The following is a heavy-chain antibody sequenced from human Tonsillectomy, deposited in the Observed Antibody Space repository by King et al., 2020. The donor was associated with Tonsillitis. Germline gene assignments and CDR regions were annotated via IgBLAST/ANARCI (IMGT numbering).Heavy chain of an antibody. CDR1: GFTFDDYG. V-gene: IGHV3-20*04. CDR3: ARDRNYDFWSGYSGIHFDY. CDR2: INWNGGST. D-gene: IGHD3-3*01. Sequence: QLVQSGGGVVRPGGSLRLSCAASGFTFDDYGMSWVRQAPGKGLGWVSDINWNGGSTGYAESVKGRFTISRDNAKNSLYLQMHTLRAEDTALYYCARDRNYDFWSGYSGIHFDYWGQGTLVTVSS. J-gene: IGHJ4*02.